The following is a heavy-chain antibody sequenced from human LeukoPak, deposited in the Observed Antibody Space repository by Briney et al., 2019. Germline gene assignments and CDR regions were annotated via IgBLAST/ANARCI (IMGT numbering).Heavy chain of an antibody. V-gene: IGHV3-23*01. CDR1: GFTFSSHA. J-gene: IGHJ4*02. CDR2: ITASGDRT. Sequence: GGSLRLSCVASGFTFSSHALSWVRQAPGKGLEWVSAITASGDRTYYADSVKGRFTILRDNSKSTLFLQMNNLRAEDTAMYFCLYYDSSGFYYGRLRYWGQGTLVTVSS. D-gene: IGHD3-22*01. CDR3: LYYDSSGFYYGRLRY.